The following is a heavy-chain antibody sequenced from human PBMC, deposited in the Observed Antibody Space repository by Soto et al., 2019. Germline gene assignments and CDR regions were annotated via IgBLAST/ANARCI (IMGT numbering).Heavy chain of an antibody. D-gene: IGHD2-2*01. Sequence: SETLSLTCTVSGGSISSYYWSWIRQPPGKGLEWIGYIYYSGSTNYNPSLKSRVTISVDTSKNQFSLKLSSVTAADTAVYYCARSKALVVPAADFDYWGQGTLVTVSS. CDR2: IYYSGST. J-gene: IGHJ4*02. CDR1: GGSISSYY. CDR3: ARSKALVVPAADFDY. V-gene: IGHV4-59*08.